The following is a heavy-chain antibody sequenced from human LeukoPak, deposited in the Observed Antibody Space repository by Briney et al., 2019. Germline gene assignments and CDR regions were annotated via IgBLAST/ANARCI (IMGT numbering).Heavy chain of an antibody. CDR1: GGTFSSYA. CDR2: IIPILGIA. Sequence: SVKVSCKASGGTFSSYAISWVRQAPGQGLEWMGRIIPILGIANYAQKFQGRVTITADKSTSTAYMELSSLRSEDTAVYYCAREDYYDSSPLYYFDYWGQGTLVTVSS. V-gene: IGHV1-69*04. CDR3: AREDYYDSSPLYYFDY. D-gene: IGHD3-22*01. J-gene: IGHJ4*02.